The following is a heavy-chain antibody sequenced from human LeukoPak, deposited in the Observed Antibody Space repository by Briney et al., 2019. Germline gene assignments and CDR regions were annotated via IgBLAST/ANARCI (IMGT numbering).Heavy chain of an antibody. V-gene: IGHV3-23*01. CDR2: ISASGGST. CDR3: AKDRAGYSTGWTFDS. J-gene: IGHJ4*02. Sequence: PGGSLRLSCAASGFTLSSYWMTWVRQAPGKGLEWVSGISASGGSTYYADSVKGRFTISRDKSKNRLFLQMNSLRAEDTAVYYCAKDRAGYSTGWTFDSWGQGTLVTVSS. D-gene: IGHD6-19*01. CDR1: GFTLSSYW.